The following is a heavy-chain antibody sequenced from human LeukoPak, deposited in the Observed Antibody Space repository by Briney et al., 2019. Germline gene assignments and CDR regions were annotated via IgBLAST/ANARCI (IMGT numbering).Heavy chain of an antibody. V-gene: IGHV3-23*01. CDR3: AKDLVALAVAGTPTSFDY. CDR1: GFTFSSYA. CDR2: ISDSGGST. D-gene: IGHD6-19*01. J-gene: IGHJ4*02. Sequence: GWSLRLSCAASGFTFSSYAMSWVRQAPGKGLEWVSAISDSGGSTYYADSVKGRFTISRGNSKNTLYLQMNSLRAEDTAVYYCAKDLVALAVAGTPTSFDYWGQGTLVTVSS.